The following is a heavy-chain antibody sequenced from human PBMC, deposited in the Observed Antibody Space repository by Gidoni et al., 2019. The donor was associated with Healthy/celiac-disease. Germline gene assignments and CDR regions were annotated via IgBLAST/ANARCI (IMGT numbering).Heavy chain of an antibody. D-gene: IGHD1-26*01. V-gene: IGHV4-34*01. CDR2: INHSGST. CDR1: GGSFSCYY. CDR3: ARALRKAKYYYYYGMDV. J-gene: IGHJ6*02. Sequence: QVQLQQWGAGLLKPSETLSLTCAVYGGSFSCYYWSWIRQPPGKGLEWIGEINHSGSTNYNPSLKSRVTISVDTSKNQFSLKLSSVTAADTAVYYCARALRKAKYYYYYGMDVWGQGTTVTVSS.